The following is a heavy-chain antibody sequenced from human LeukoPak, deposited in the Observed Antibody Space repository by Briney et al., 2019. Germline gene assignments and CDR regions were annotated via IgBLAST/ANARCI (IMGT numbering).Heavy chain of an antibody. V-gene: IGHV4-30-4*01. D-gene: IGHD3-22*01. CDR3: AMPYYYDSRIDP. CDR1: GGSISSGDYY. Sequence: PSETLSLTCTVSGGSISSGDYYWSWIRQPPGKGLEWIRYTYYSGSTYYNPSLKSRATISVDTSKNQFSLKLTSVTAADTAVYYCAMPYYYDSRIDPWGQGTLVNVSS. CDR2: TYYSGST. J-gene: IGHJ5*02.